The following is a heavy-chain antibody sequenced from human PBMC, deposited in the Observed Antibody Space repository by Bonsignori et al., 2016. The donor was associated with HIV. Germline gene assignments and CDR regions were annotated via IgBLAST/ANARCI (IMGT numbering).Heavy chain of an antibody. D-gene: IGHD3-22*01. CDR2: INPNSGGT. CDR3: ARDRGYYDSSGFGY. J-gene: IGHJ4*02. Sequence: WVRQAPGQGLEWMGWINPNSGGTNYAQKFQGRVTMTRDTSISTAYMELSRLRSDDTAVYYCARDRGYYDSSGFGYWGQGTLVTVSS. V-gene: IGHV1-2*02.